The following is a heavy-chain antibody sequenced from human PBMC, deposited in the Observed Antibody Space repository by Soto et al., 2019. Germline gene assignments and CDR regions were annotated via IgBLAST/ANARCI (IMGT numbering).Heavy chain of an antibody. CDR2: INPNSGGT. V-gene: IGHV1-2*04. CDR3: ARDHSYGYGNLNQNWFDP. D-gene: IGHD5-18*01. Sequence: QVQLVQSGAEVKKPGASVKVSCKASGYTFTGYYMHWVRQAPGQGLEWMGWINPNSGGTNYAQKFQGWVTMTRDTSISTAYMELSRLRSDDTAVYYCARDHSYGYGNLNQNWFDPWGQGTLVTVSS. CDR1: GYTFTGYY. J-gene: IGHJ5*02.